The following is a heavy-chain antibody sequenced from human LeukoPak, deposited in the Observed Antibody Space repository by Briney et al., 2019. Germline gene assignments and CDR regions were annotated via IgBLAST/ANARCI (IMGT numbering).Heavy chain of an antibody. CDR3: AREFATSYSSGWYWGY. CDR2: INWNGGST. V-gene: IGHV3-20*04. D-gene: IGHD6-19*01. CDR1: GFIFDDYG. Sequence: EGSLRLSCAASGFIFDDYGMSWVRQAPGKGLEWVSGINWNGGSTGYADSVKGRFTISRDNAKNSLYLQMNSLRAEDTALYYCAREFATSYSSGWYWGYWGQGTLVTVSS. J-gene: IGHJ4*02.